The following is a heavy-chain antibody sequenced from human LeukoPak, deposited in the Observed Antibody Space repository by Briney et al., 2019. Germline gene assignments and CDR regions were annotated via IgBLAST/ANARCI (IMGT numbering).Heavy chain of an antibody. CDR3: ARGDYGDYFDAFDI. CDR1: GYTFTSYD. Sequence: ASVKVSCKASGYTFTSYDINWVRQATGQGREWMGWMNPNSGNTGYAQKFQGRVTMTRNTSISTAYMELSSLRSEDTAVYYCARGDYGDYFDAFDIWGQGTMVTVSS. V-gene: IGHV1-8*01. CDR2: MNPNSGNT. D-gene: IGHD4-17*01. J-gene: IGHJ3*02.